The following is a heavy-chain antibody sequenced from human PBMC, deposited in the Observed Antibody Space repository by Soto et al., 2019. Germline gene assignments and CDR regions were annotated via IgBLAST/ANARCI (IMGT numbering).Heavy chain of an antibody. D-gene: IGHD3-16*02. CDR3: ARPAVITFGGVIVPAQSIDY. CDR2: IYYTGST. CDR1: GGSISSNSYY. J-gene: IGHJ4*02. V-gene: IGHV4-39*01. Sequence: QLQLQESGPGLVKPSETLSLTCTVSGGSISSNSYYWGWIRQPPGKGLEWIGSIYYTGSTYYNPSLKSRVTISVDTSKNQFSLKLSSVTAADTAVYYCARPAVITFGGVIVPAQSIDYWGQGTLVTVSS.